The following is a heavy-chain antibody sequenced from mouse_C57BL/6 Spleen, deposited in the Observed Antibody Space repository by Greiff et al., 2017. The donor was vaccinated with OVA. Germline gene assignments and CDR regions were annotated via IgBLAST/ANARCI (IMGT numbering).Heavy chain of an antibody. CDR1: GYTFTDYN. J-gene: IGHJ4*01. V-gene: IGHV1-18*01. D-gene: IGHD2-3*01. CDR3: ARPDGYYGGGRAMDY. CDR2: INPNNGGT. Sequence: EVQLQQSGPELVKPGASVKIPCKASGYTFTDYNMDWVKQSHGKSLEWIGDINPNNGGTIYNQKFKGKATLTVDKSSSTAYMELRSLTSEDTAVYYCARPDGYYGGGRAMDYWGQGTSVTVSS.